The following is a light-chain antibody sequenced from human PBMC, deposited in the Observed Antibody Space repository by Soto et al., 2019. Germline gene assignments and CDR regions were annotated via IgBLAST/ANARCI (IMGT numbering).Light chain of an antibody. CDR3: QSYVNSLGGSWV. V-gene: IGLV1-40*01. J-gene: IGLJ3*02. Sequence: QSVLTQPPSVSGAPGQRVTISCTGSSSNIGAGFDVHWYHQIAGTAPKLLIYGKSNRPSGFPYRFSGSKSGTSASLTINELQAEDEAHYYRQSYVNSLGGSWVFGGGTKLTVL. CDR2: GKS. CDR1: SSNIGAGFD.